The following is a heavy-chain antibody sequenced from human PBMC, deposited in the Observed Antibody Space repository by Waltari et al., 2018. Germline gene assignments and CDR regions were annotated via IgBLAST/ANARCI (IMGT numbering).Heavy chain of an antibody. D-gene: IGHD6-13*01. CDR2: IYTSGST. J-gene: IGHJ3*02. V-gene: IGHV4-61*09. Sequence: QVQLQESGPGLVKPSQTLSLTCTVSGGSISSGSYYWSWIRQPAGKGLEWIGYIYTSGSTNYNPSLKSRVTISVDTSKNQFSLKLSSVTAADTAVYYCASYSSSWDDAFDIWGQGTMVTVSS. CDR1: GGSISSGSYY. CDR3: ASYSSSWDDAFDI.